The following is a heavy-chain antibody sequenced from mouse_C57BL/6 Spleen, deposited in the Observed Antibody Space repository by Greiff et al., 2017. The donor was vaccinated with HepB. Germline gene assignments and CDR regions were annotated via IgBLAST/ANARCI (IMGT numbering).Heavy chain of an antibody. V-gene: IGHV5-6*01. D-gene: IGHD2-5*01. Sequence: EVKLMESGGDLVKPGGSLKLSCAASGFTFSSYGMSWVRQTPDKRLEWVATISSGGSYTYYPDSVKGRFTISRDNAKNTLYLQMSSLKSEDTAMYYCARGAAYYSNGDYFDYWGQGTTLTVSS. J-gene: IGHJ2*01. CDR1: GFTFSSYG. CDR3: ARGAAYYSNGDYFDY. CDR2: ISSGGSYT.